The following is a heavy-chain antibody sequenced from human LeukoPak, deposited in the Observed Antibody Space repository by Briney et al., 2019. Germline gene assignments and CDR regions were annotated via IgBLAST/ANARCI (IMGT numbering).Heavy chain of an antibody. V-gene: IGHV4-34*01. CDR3: AREGTTHLPMVRGVIGY. D-gene: IGHD3-10*01. CDR2: INHSGST. Sequence: PSETLSLTCAVYGGSFSGYYWSWIRQPPGKGLEWIGEINHSGSTNYNPSLKSRVTISVDTSKNQFSLKLSSVTAADTAVYYCAREGTTHLPMVRGVIGYWGQGTLVTVSS. J-gene: IGHJ4*02. CDR1: GGSFSGYY.